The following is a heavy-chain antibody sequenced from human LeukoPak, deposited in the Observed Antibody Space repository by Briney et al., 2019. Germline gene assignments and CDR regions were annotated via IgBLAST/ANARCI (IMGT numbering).Heavy chain of an antibody. CDR1: GFTFSENW. CDR2: INRDGGLT. D-gene: IGHD6-13*01. V-gene: IGHV3-74*01. Sequence: PGGSLGLSCVASGFTFSENWMHWVRQAAGKGLAWVSHINRDGGLTNYADSVKGRFTISRDNARNTVYLQMSSLRVEDTAIYFCAREEHRLAEAGTSAFDLGGQGTLVTVSP. J-gene: IGHJ3*01. CDR3: AREEHRLAEAGTSAFDL.